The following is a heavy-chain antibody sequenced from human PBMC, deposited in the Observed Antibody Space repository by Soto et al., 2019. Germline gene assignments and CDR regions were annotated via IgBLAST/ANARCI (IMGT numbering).Heavy chain of an antibody. J-gene: IGHJ4*02. V-gene: IGHV1-69*12. D-gene: IGHD3-3*01. CDR1: GVTFSSYA. CDR3: ARVHFGDGYHPFDY. CDR2: SIPICGTA. Sequence: QVQLVQSGAAVKKPGYSVKVSCKASGVTFSSYAISWVRQAPGQGLEWMGGSIPICGTANYAQNFHGRVTITADESTSTAHMELSSLKSENTAVYYCARVHFGDGYHPFDYWGQGTLVNVSS.